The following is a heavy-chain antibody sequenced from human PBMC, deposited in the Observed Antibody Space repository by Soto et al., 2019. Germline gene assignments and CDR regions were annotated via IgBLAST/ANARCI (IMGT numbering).Heavy chain of an antibody. J-gene: IGHJ6*03. CDR3: AREYYDFWSGYLAYYYMDV. CDR2: INANSGDT. CDR1: GYTFTGYY. Sequence: ASVKVSCKASGYTFTGYYMHWVRQAPGQGLEWMGWINANSGDTNYAQKLQGRVTMTRDTSTSTAYMELRSLRSDDTAVYYCAREYYDFWSGYLAYYYMDVWGKGTTVTVSS. V-gene: IGHV1-2*02. D-gene: IGHD3-3*01.